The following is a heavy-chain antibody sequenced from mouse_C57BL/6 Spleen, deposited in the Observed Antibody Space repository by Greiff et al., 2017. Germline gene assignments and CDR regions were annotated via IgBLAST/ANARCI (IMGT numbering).Heavy chain of an antibody. J-gene: IGHJ4*01. CDR1: GYAFSSSW. V-gene: IGHV1-82*01. CDR2: IYPGDGDT. D-gene: IGHD1-1*01. CDR3: ARRDYYGSSLPYYAMDY. Sequence: QVQLQQSGPELVKPGASVKISCKASGYAFSSSWMNWVKQRPGKGLEWIGRIYPGDGDTNYNGKFKGKATLTADKSSSTAYMQLSSLTSEDSAVYFCARRDYYGSSLPYYAMDYWGQGTSVTVSS.